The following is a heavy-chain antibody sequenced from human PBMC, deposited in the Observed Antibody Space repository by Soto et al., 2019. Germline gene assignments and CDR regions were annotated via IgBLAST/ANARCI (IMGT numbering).Heavy chain of an antibody. V-gene: IGHV4-61*08. CDR1: GGSVSTGVHY. CDR2: IYYSGST. J-gene: IGHJ2*01. CDR3: ARGYYTSWYWFDR. Sequence: QVQLQESGPGLVKPSETLSLTCTVSVSGGSVSTGVHYWSWIRQPPGKGLEWIGYIYYSGSTNYNPSLKSRVTISVDTSKNQFSLKPTSVTAADTAVYYCARGYYTSWYWFDRWGRGTLVTVSS. D-gene: IGHD6-13*01.